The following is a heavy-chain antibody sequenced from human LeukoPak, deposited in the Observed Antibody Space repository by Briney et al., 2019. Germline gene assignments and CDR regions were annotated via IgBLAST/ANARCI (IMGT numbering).Heavy chain of an antibody. D-gene: IGHD7-27*01. CDR3: AHPGVLIPL. CDR2: ISGSGGTT. J-gene: IGHJ4*02. CDR1: GFIFSNYA. Sequence: HPGGSLRLSCAASGFIFSNYAMSWVRQAPGKGLEWVSAISGSGGTTYYADSVQGRFTISRDNSKTTVYLQMSSLRVEDTAVYYCAHPGVLIPLWGQGTLVTVSS. V-gene: IGHV3-23*01.